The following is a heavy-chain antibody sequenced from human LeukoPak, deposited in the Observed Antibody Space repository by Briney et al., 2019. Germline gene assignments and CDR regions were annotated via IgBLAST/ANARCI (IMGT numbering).Heavy chain of an antibody. Sequence: PGGSLRLSCAASGFTFSSYGMHWVRQAPGKGLEWVSLIQSGGTTFYADTVKGRFTISRDNSKNILYLQMNSLRAEDTAVYYCARGFSDNTQPFDPWGQGTLVTVSS. D-gene: IGHD1-14*01. V-gene: IGHV3-66*01. J-gene: IGHJ5*02. CDR2: IQSGGTT. CDR3: ARGFSDNTQPFDP. CDR1: GFTFSSYG.